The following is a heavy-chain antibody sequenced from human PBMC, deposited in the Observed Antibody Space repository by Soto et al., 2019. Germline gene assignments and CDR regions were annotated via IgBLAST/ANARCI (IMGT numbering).Heavy chain of an antibody. J-gene: IGHJ4*02. CDR3: ARHSGSYSPPRY. V-gene: IGHV4-59*08. CDR2: IYYSGST. CDR1: GGSISSYY. Sequence: SETLSLTCTVSGGSISSYYWSWIRQPPGKGLEWIGYIYYSGSTNYNPSLKSRVTISVDTSKNQFSLKLSSVTAADTAVYYCARHSGSYSPPRYWGQGTLVTVSS. D-gene: IGHD1-26*01.